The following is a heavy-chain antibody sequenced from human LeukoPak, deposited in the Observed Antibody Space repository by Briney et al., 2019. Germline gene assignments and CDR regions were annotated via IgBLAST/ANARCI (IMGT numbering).Heavy chain of an antibody. J-gene: IGHJ4*02. CDR2: ISASNGNT. CDR1: GYTFTGYY. D-gene: IGHD1-14*01. Sequence: ASVKVSCKASGYTFTGYYMHWVRQAPGQGLEWMGWISASNGNTNYAQKFQGRVTMTTDTSTSTLYMEVRSLRSDDTAVYYCARDNGYKSVDYWGQGTLVTVSS. CDR3: ARDNGYKSVDY. V-gene: IGHV1-18*04.